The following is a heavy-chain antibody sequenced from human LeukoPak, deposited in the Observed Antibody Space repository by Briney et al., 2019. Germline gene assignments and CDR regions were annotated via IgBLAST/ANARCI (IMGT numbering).Heavy chain of an antibody. V-gene: IGHV3-33*06. CDR2: IWHDGSDK. CDR3: AKDRFWGTWTTVTTSGY. CDR1: GFIFSSYG. J-gene: IGHJ4*02. Sequence: PGRSLRLSCAASGFIFSSYGMHWVRQAPGKGLEWVAIIWHDGSDKYYADSVKGRFTISRDNSKNTLYLQMNSLRAEDTAVYYCAKDRFWGTWTTVTTSGYWGQGTLVTVSS. D-gene: IGHD4-17*01.